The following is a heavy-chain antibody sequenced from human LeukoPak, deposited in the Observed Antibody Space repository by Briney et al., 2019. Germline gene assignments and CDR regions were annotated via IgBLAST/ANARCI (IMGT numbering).Heavy chain of an antibody. CDR3: AKDHFWSGSIDY. CDR2: IRYDGSNK. Sequence: GGSLRLSCAASGFTFSSYGMHWVRQAPGKGLEWVAFIRYDGSNKYYADCVKGRFTISRDSSKITLYLQMNSLRAEDTAVYYCAKDHFWSGSIDYWGQGTLVTVAS. D-gene: IGHD3-3*01. J-gene: IGHJ4*02. CDR1: GFTFSSYG. V-gene: IGHV3-30*02.